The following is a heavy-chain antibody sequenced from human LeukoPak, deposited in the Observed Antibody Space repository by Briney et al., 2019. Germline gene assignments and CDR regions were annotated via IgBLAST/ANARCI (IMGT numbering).Heavy chain of an antibody. J-gene: IGHJ4*02. CDR1: GYTVTSYW. V-gene: IGHV5-51*01. Sequence: GESLKISCKGSGYTVTSYWIGWVRQMPGKGLEWMGIIYPGDSDTRYSPSFQGQVTISDDKSISTAYRQWSSLKAPGTAIYYCARHRGSGYSYGSDYWGQGNLGTVSS. CDR2: IYPGDSDT. CDR3: ARHRGSGYSYGSDY. D-gene: IGHD5-18*01.